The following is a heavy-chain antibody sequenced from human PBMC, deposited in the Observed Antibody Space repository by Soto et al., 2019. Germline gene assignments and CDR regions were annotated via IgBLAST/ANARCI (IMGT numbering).Heavy chain of an antibody. J-gene: IGHJ4*02. CDR2: INHSGST. CDR1: GASFSDYY. D-gene: IGHD6-13*01. V-gene: IGHV4-34*02. Sequence: QVQLQQGGAGLLKPSETLSHTCAVYGASFSDYYWTWVRQSPGKGLEWIGEINHSGSTNYNPSRKGRVTISVDTSKKQFSLKVTSLTAADTAVYYCAGGERNSSSWQLDSWCRGSLVTVSS. CDR3: AGGERNSSSWQLDS.